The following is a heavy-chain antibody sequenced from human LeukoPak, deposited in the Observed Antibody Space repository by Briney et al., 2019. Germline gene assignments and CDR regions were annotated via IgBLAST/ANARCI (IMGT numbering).Heavy chain of an antibody. D-gene: IGHD6-13*01. Sequence: GGSLRLSCEASGFTFSSYWIHWVRQDPGKGLVWVSRMNSDGSSTSHADSVRGRFTISRDNAKNTLYLQMNSLRAEDTAVYYCAREHNTAAAIDYWGQGTLVTVSS. CDR2: MNSDGSST. J-gene: IGHJ4*02. CDR1: GFTFSSYW. V-gene: IGHV3-74*01. CDR3: AREHNTAAAIDY.